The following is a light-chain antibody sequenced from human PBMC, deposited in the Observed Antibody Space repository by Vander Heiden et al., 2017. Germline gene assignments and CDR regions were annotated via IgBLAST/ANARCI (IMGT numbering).Light chain of an antibody. Sequence: QSALTQPRSVSGSPRQSITISCTGTSSDVGAYNSVSWYQQHPGKAPKLMVYDGRKRPAGVSSRFSGSKAGNTASLTIFGRQAEGGADYYRSSYSSSDTYVFGTGTKVTVL. CDR1: SSDVGAYNS. CDR2: DGR. V-gene: IGLV2-14*01. CDR3: SSYSSSDTYV. J-gene: IGLJ1*01.